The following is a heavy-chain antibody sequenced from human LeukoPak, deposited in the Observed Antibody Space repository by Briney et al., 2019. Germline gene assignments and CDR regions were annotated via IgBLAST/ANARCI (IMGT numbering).Heavy chain of an antibody. D-gene: IGHD6-13*01. CDR3: ANRNGRAAAFVYFDY. J-gene: IGHJ4*02. V-gene: IGHV3-30-3*01. CDR2: ISYDGSNK. CDR1: GFTFSSYA. Sequence: PGGSLRLSCAASGFTFSSYAMHWVRQAPGKGLEWVAVISYDGSNKYYADSVKGRFTISRDNSKNTLYLQMNSLRAEDTAVYYCANRNGRAAAFVYFDYWGQGTLVTVSS.